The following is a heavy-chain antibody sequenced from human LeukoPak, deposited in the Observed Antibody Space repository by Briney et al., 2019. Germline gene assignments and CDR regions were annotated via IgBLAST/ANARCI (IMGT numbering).Heavy chain of an antibody. CDR2: IYPGDSDT. V-gene: IGHV5-51*01. D-gene: IGHD3-3*01. J-gene: IGHJ3*02. Sequence: AESLKISCKGSGYSITSYWIGWVRQMPGKGLELMGIIYPGDSDTRYSPSFQGQVTISADKSISTAYLQWSSLKASDTAMYYCARHSSSYYDFWSGYYTGMSGDAFDIWGQGTMVTVSS. CDR1: GYSITSYW. CDR3: ARHSSSYYDFWSGYYTGMSGDAFDI.